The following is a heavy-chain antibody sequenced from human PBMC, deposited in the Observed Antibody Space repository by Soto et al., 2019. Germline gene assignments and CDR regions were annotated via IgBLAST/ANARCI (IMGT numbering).Heavy chain of an antibody. D-gene: IGHD3-3*01. CDR2: IYYSVST. J-gene: IGHJ6*02. CDR1: GGSISSGGYY. CDR3: ARAATDYDFWSGPEGYYYGMDV. V-gene: IGHV4-31*03. Sequence: QVQLQESGPGLVTPSQTLSLTCTVSGGSISSGGYYWSWIRQHPGKGLEWIGYIYYSVSTYYNPSLTSRVTISVDTSKNQFSLKLSSVTAADTAGYYCARAATDYDFWSGPEGYYYGMDVWGQGTTVTVSS.